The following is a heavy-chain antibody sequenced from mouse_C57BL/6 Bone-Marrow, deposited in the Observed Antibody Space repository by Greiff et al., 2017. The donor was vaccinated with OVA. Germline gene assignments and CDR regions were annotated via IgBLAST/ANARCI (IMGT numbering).Heavy chain of an antibody. CDR3: ARGNFGSSFYAMDY. CDR1: GFNIKNTY. V-gene: IGHV14-3*01. D-gene: IGHD1-1*01. J-gene: IGHJ4*01. Sequence: VQLQQSVAELVRPGASVKLSCTASGFNIKNTYMHGVKQRPEQGLEWIGRIEPANDNTKYATKFQGKATRTADPSSNTAYLQLSSLSSEDTAVYCCARGNFGSSFYAMDYWGQGTSVTVSS. CDR2: IEPANDNT.